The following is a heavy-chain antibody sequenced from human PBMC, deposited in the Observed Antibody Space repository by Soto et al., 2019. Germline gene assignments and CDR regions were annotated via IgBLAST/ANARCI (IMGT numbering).Heavy chain of an antibody. V-gene: IGHV4-59*01. J-gene: IGHJ6*03. CDR1: GGSISSYY. CDR2: IYYSGST. Sequence: SETLSLTCTVSGGSISSYYWSWIRQPPGKGLEWIGYIYYSGSTNYNPSLKSRVTISVDTSKNQFSLKLSSVTAADTAVYYCARVAPEYYDFWSGYLQIYYYYYMDVCGKGTTVTVSS. CDR3: ARVAPEYYDFWSGYLQIYYYYYMDV. D-gene: IGHD3-3*01.